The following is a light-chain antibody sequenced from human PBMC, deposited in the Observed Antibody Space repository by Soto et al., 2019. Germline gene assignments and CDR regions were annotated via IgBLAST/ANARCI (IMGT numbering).Light chain of an antibody. Sequence: DIQMTQSPSTLSASVGDRVTITCRASQSISKYLAWYQQKPGKAPKLLIYMASSLESGVPSRFSGSGSGTEFTLTISSLQPDDFGTYYCQEYNSNWTFGQGTKVDIK. CDR3: QEYNSNWT. CDR1: QSISKY. J-gene: IGKJ1*01. CDR2: MAS. V-gene: IGKV1-5*03.